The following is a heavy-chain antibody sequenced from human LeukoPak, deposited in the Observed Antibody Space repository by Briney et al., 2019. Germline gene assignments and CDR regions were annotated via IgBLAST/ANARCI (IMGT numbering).Heavy chain of an antibody. CDR3: AKLSNYYDSSGYSGDY. CDR2: ISYDGSNK. D-gene: IGHD3-22*01. CDR1: GFTFSSYG. Sequence: GRSLRLSCAASGFTFSSYGIHWVRQAPGKGLEWVAVISYDGSNKYYADSVKGRFTISRDNSKNTLYLQMNSLRAEDTAVYYCAKLSNYYDSSGYSGDYWGQGTLVTVSS. V-gene: IGHV3-30*18. J-gene: IGHJ4*02.